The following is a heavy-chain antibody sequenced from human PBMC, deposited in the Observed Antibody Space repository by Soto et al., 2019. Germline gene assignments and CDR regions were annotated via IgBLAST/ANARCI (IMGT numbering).Heavy chain of an antibody. J-gene: IGHJ6*02. D-gene: IGHD6-13*01. V-gene: IGHV3-53*02. CDR3: ASIAAAGIYGMDV. Sequence: EVQLVETGGGLIQPGGSLRLSCAASGFTVSSNYMSWVRQAPGKGLEWVSVIYSGGSTYYADSVKGRFTISRDNSKNTLYLQMNSLRAEDTAVYYCASIAAAGIYGMDVWGQGTTVTVSS. CDR2: IYSGGST. CDR1: GFTVSSNY.